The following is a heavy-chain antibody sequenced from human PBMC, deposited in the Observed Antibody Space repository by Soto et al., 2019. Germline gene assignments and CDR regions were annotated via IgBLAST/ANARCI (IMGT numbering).Heavy chain of an antibody. CDR2: ISYDGSNK. D-gene: IGHD2-2*01. CDR1: GFTFSSYG. J-gene: IGHJ6*03. CDR3: AKGYCSSTSCYPSYYYMDV. V-gene: IGHV3-30*18. Sequence: GGSLRLSCAASGFTFSSYGMHWVRQAPGKGLEWVAVISYDGSNKYYADSVKGRFTISRDNSKNTLYLQMNSLRAEDTAVYYCAKGYCSSTSCYPSYYYMDVWGKGTTVTVSS.